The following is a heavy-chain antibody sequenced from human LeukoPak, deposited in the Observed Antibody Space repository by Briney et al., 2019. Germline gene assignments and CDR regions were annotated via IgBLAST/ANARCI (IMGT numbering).Heavy chain of an antibody. CDR2: NDYSGST. J-gene: IGHJ6*03. D-gene: IGHD3-10*01. Sequence: SSETLSLTCIVSGGPISTHYWSWSRQPPGKGLEWIGYNDYSGSTNYNPSLKSRVTISVDTSKNQFSLKLNSVTAADTAVYYCARGATFRGTYYMGVWGKGTTVTASS. CDR3: ARGATFRGTYYMGV. CDR1: GGPISTHY. V-gene: IGHV4-59*11.